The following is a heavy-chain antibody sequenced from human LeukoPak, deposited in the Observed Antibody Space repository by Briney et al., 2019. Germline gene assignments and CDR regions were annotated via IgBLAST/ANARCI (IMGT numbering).Heavy chain of an antibody. J-gene: IGHJ4*02. CDR2: INAGNGNT. D-gene: IGHD3-22*01. CDR1: GYTFTSYY. Sequence: ASVKVSCKASGYTFTSYYMHWVRQAPGQRLEWMGWINAGNGNTKYSQKFQGRVTITRDTSASTAYMELSSLRSEGTAVYYCAREGIVVGAYFDYWGQGTLVTVSS. CDR3: AREGIVVGAYFDY. V-gene: IGHV1-3*01.